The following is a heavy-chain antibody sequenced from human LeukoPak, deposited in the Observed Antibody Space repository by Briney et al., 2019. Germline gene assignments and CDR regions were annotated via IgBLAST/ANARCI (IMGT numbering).Heavy chain of an antibody. J-gene: IGHJ4*02. CDR2: INPNSGGT. D-gene: IGHD3-10*01. CDR1: GHTFSDYD. CDR3: ASHGGWSTSYYSY. Sequence: ASVKVSCKASGHTFSDYDINWVRQATGQGLEWMGWINPNSGGTNYAQKFQGRVTMTEDTSTDTAYMELSSLRADDTAVYYCASHGGWSTSYYSYWGQGTLISVSS. V-gene: IGHV1-2*02.